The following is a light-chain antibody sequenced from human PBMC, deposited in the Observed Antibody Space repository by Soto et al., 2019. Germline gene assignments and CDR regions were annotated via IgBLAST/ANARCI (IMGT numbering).Light chain of an antibody. CDR3: QQSYSTLYT. CDR2: AAS. CDR1: QSISSY. V-gene: IGKV1-39*01. J-gene: IGKJ2*01. Sequence: DIQMTQSPSSLSASVGDRVTITCRASQSISSYLNWYQQKPGKAPKLLIYAASSLQSGVPSRFSGSGSGTDCTLTISSLQPEDFATYYCQQSYSTLYTFGQGTKLEIK.